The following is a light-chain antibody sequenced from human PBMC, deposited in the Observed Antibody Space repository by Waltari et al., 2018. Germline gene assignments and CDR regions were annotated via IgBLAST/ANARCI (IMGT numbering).Light chain of an antibody. CDR2: LGS. Sequence: DIVITLSPLSLPVTPAEPASISFRSSQGLLPSNGYNYVAWYLQKPGQSPQRLIYLGSKSGSGGTDRCRGSGAGTDYTLRISRVEAYDDGAYYCMQELQTPSWTFGQGTKVEIK. J-gene: IGKJ1*01. V-gene: IGKV2-28*01. CDR1: QGLLPSNGYNY. CDR3: MQELQTPSWT.